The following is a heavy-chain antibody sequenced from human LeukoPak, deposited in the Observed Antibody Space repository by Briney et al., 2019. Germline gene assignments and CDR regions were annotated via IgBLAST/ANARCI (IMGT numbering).Heavy chain of an antibody. J-gene: IGHJ4*02. CDR1: GFNLGSSW. CDR3: ARDPNSGYSYSDY. CDR2: IKPDGSEK. Sequence: GGSLRLSCEASGFNLGSSWMAWGRQAPGKGLEGVANIKPDGSEKHYVDSVKGRFTISRDNAKNSLYLQMNSLRAEDTAVYYCARDPNSGYSYSDYWGQGTLVTVSS. D-gene: IGHD5-18*01. V-gene: IGHV3-7*01.